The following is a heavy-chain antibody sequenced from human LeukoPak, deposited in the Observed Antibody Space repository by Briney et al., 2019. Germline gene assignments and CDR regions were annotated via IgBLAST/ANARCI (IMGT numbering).Heavy chain of an antibody. D-gene: IGHD2-21*02. CDR2: INPSGGST. CDR3: ARGIIIAYCGGDCYSLDY. J-gene: IGHJ4*02. V-gene: IGHV1-46*01. Sequence: ASVKVSCKASGYTFTSYYMHWVRQAPGQGLEWMGIINPSGGSTSYAQKFQGRVTMTRDTSTSTVYMELSSLRSEDTAVYYCARGIIIAYCGGDCYSLDYWGQGALVTVSS. CDR1: GYTFTSYY.